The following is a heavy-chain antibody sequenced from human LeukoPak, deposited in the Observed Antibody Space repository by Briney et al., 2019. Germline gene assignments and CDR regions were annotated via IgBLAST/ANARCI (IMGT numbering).Heavy chain of an antibody. CDR3: ARHYYDRSDSYSFDY. D-gene: IGHD3-22*01. CDR1: CGSISGYY. CDR2: LYSSGST. J-gene: IGHJ4*02. V-gene: IGHV4-59*08. Sequence: PSETLSLTCTVSCGSISGYYWSWVRQPPGKGLEWIGYLYSSGSTNYNPSLKSRVTISLDTSENQFSLKLSSVTAADTAVYYCARHYYDRSDSYSFDYWGQGTLVTVSS.